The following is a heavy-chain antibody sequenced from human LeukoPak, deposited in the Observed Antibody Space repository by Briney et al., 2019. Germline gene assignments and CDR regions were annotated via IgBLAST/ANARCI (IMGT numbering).Heavy chain of an antibody. CDR2: ISGSGGST. J-gene: IGHJ4*02. Sequence: GGSLRLSCAASRFTFSSYAMSWVRQAPGKGLEWVSAISGSGGSTYYADSVKGRFTISRDNSKNTLYLQMNSLRAEDTAVYYCAKDHVVVTATFADYWGQGTLVTVSS. CDR3: AKDHVVVTATFADY. D-gene: IGHD2-21*02. V-gene: IGHV3-23*01. CDR1: RFTFSSYA.